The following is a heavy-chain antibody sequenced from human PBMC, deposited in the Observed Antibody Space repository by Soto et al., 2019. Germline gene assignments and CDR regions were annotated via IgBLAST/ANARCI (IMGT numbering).Heavy chain of an antibody. CDR1: GGSISGNS. CDR2: IYHSGST. J-gene: IGHJ5*02. CDR3: ARVPSP. Sequence: PSETLSLTCTVSGGSISGNSWSWIRQPPGKGLEWIGYIYHSGSTYYNPSLKSRVTISVDRSKNQSSLKLSSVTAADTAVYYCARVPSPWGQGTLVTVSS. V-gene: IGHV4-30-2*01.